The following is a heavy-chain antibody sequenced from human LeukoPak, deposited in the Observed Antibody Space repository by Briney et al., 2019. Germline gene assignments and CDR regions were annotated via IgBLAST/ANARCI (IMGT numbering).Heavy chain of an antibody. J-gene: IGHJ4*02. Sequence: GGSLRLSCAASGFTFSDRWMSWVRQAPGKGLEWVANIKQDGSEKYYVDSVKGRFTISRDNAKNSLHLQMNSLRAEDTAVYYCAKNEVQLWPPGLADWGQGTLVTVSS. CDR3: AKNEVQLWPPGLAD. D-gene: IGHD5-18*01. V-gene: IGHV3-7*01. CDR1: GFTFSDRW. CDR2: IKQDGSEK.